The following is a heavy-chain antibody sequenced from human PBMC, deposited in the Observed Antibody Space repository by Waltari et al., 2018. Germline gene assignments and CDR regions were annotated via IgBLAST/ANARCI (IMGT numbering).Heavy chain of an antibody. CDR3: ARKGGRGYPYGPFYYDF. V-gene: IGHV3-74*01. CDR1: GFTFGDYW. Sequence: EVQLVESGGGLIQQGGSLRLSCAASGFTFGDYWMHWVRQAPGKGLGWISRINIDGGFISYADSVKGRFTISRDNAKNTVSLQLNSLRVDDTGVYYCARKGGRGYPYGPFYYDFWGQGTLVTVSS. D-gene: IGHD5-18*01. J-gene: IGHJ4*02. CDR2: INIDGGFI.